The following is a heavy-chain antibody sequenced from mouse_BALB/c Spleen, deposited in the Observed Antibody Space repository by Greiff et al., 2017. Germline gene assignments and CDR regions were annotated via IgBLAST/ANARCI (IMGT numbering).Heavy chain of an antibody. J-gene: IGHJ4*01. V-gene: IGHV2-4-1*01. CDR3: ASLTLYAMDY. Sequence: VQRVESGPGLVQPSQSLSITCTVSGFSLTSYGVHWVRQSPGKGLEWLGVIWSGGSTDYNAAFISRLSISKDNSKSQVFFKMNSLQADDTAIYYCASLTLYAMDYWGQGTSVTVSS. CDR2: IWSGGST. CDR1: GFSLTSYG.